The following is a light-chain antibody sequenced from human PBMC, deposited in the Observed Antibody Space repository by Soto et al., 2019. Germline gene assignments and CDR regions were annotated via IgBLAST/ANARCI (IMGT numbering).Light chain of an antibody. V-gene: IGKV3-11*01. CDR1: QSVDSY. CDR3: QQRSNGLT. CDR2: DVF. J-gene: IGKJ4*01. Sequence: EIVLTQSPATLSLSPGERATLSCRASQSVDSYLAWYQQKPGQAPRLLSFDVFNRATGIPARFSGSGSGTDFTLTISSLEPEDFAVYYCQQRSNGLTFGGGTKVEMK.